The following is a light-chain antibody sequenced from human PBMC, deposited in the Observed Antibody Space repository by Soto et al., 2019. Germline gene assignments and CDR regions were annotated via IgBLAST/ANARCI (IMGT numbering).Light chain of an antibody. J-gene: IGKJ2*01. CDR3: MQTVQLPYT. V-gene: IGKV2D-29*01. CDR1: QSLVDSA. Sequence: DIVLTQTPLSLSVTPGQPASISCKSSQSLVDSAWYLQRPGQPPQVLISEVSKRFSGVPDRFSGSGSGTDVTLKISRVEAEDVGVYYCMQTVQLPYTFGQGTRLEIK. CDR2: EVS.